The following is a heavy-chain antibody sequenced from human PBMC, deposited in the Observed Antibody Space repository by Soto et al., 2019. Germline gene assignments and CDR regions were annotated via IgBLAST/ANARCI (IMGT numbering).Heavy chain of an antibody. Sequence: SVKVSCKASGGTFSSYAISWVRQAPGQGLEWMGGIIPIFGTANYAQKFQGRVTITADESTSTAYMELSSLRSEDTAVYYCASSAVTTLGRDYWGQGTLVTAPQ. CDR2: IIPIFGTA. CDR3: ASSAVTTLGRDY. V-gene: IGHV1-69*13. CDR1: GGTFSSYA. J-gene: IGHJ4*02. D-gene: IGHD4-17*01.